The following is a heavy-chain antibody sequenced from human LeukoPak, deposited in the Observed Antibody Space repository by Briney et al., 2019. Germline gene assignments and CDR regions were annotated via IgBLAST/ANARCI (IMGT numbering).Heavy chain of an antibody. Sequence: PGGSLRLSCAASGSTFNNYQMNWVRQAPGKGLECISYISSSGRTIYYADSLKGRFTVSRDNAKNSLYLRMNNLRAEDTAVYYCARGEYYFDYWGQGTLVTVSS. CDR1: GSTFNNYQ. V-gene: IGHV3-48*03. CDR2: ISSSGRTI. CDR3: ARGEYYFDY. J-gene: IGHJ4*02.